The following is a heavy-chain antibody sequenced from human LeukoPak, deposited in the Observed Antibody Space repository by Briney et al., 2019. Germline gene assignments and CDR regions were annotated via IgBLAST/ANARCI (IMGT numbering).Heavy chain of an antibody. CDR1: GFTFSSYW. D-gene: IGHD6-13*01. J-gene: IGHJ4*02. CDR2: ISYDGSNK. CDR3: AKDSSSWYGSPDY. Sequence: GGSLRLSCAASGFTFSSYWMSWVRQAPGKGLEWVAVISYDGSNKYYADSVKGRFTISRDNSKNTLYLQMNSLRAEDTAVYYCAKDSSSWYGSPDYWGQGTLVTVSS. V-gene: IGHV3-30*18.